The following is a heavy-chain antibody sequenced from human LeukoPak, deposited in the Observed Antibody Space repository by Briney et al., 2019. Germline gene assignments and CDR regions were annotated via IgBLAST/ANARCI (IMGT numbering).Heavy chain of an antibody. CDR3: ARGMAADGYYYYGMDV. D-gene: IGHD6-13*01. Sequence: PGGSLRLSCAASGFTFSDYYMSWIRQAPGKGLEWVSYISSSSSYTNYGDSVKGRFTISRDNAKNSLYLQMNSLRAEDTAVYYCARGMAADGYYYYGMDVWGQGTTVTVSS. V-gene: IGHV3-11*05. CDR2: ISSSSSYT. J-gene: IGHJ6*02. CDR1: GFTFSDYY.